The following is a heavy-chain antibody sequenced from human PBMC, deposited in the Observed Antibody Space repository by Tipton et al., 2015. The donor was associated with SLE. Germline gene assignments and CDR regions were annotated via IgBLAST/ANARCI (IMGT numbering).Heavy chain of an antibody. Sequence: TLSLTCTVSDGSISSHYWSWIRQPPGKGLEWIGYIYYSGSTNYNPSLKSRVTISVDTSKNQFSLKLSSVTAADTAVYYCASGDYYYYGMDVWGQGTTVTVSS. CDR1: DGSISSHY. CDR2: IYYSGST. V-gene: IGHV4-59*11. J-gene: IGHJ6*02. D-gene: IGHD3-10*01. CDR3: ASGDYYYYGMDV.